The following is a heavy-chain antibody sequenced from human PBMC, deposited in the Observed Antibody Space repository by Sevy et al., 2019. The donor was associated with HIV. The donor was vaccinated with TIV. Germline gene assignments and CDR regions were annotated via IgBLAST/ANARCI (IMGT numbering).Heavy chain of an antibody. CDR1: GFTFSDYY. D-gene: IGHD1-7*01. CDR3: ARDRRNYAGQYFDY. Sequence: GGSLRLSCAASGFTFSDYYMSWIRQAPGKGLEWVSDIRSGSTYTKYADSVKGRITISRDNAKNSLYLQMNSLRVEDTAVYYCARDRRNYAGQYFDYWRQGTLVTVSS. J-gene: IGHJ4*02. V-gene: IGHV3-11*06. CDR2: IRSGSTYT.